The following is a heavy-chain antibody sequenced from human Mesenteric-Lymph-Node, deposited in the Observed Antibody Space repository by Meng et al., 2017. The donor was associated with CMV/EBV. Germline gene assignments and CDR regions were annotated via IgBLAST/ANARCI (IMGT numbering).Heavy chain of an antibody. V-gene: IGHV1-8*02. CDR1: AYTFTHYY. Sequence: ASVKVSCKASAYTFTHYYIHWVRQATGQGLEWMGWMNPNNGHTGYAEKFQGRVTMTRNTPTNTAYMELSSLRSEDTAVYYCARGRRWEYYFDYWGQGTLVTVSS. J-gene: IGHJ4*02. CDR3: ARGRRWEYYFDY. D-gene: IGHD1-26*01. CDR2: MNPNNGHT.